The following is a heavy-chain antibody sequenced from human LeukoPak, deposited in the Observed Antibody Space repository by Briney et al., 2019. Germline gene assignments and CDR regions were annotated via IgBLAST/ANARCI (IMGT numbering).Heavy chain of an antibody. CDR2: MNPNSGNT. V-gene: IGHV1-8*02. D-gene: IGHD3-16*01. J-gene: IGHJ3*02. CDR1: GYTFTSYG. CDR3: ARGESPVAGDDAFDI. Sequence: GASVKVSCKASGYTFTSYGIRWVRQATGQGLEWMGWMNPNSGNTGYAQKFQGRVTMTRNTSISTAYMELSSLRSEDTAVYYCARGESPVAGDDAFDIWGQGTMVTVSS.